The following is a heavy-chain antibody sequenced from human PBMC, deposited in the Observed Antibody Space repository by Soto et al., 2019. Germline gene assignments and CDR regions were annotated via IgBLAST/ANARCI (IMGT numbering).Heavy chain of an antibody. CDR3: ARYCTSSSCKFDY. CDR2: ISTTGNTM. CDR1: GFTFSTYS. D-gene: IGHD2-2*01. Sequence: GGSLRLSCAASGFTFSTYSMNWVRQAPGKGLEWVSYISTTGNTMYYADSVKGRLTISRDNAQNSLYLQMNSLRAEDTAVYFCARYCTSSSCKFDYWGQGTLVTVSS. J-gene: IGHJ4*02. V-gene: IGHV3-48*01.